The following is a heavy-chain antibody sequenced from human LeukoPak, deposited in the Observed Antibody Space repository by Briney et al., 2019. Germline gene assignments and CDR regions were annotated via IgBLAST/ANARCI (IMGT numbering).Heavy chain of an antibody. J-gene: IGHJ3*02. CDR2: INPTSGRT. D-gene: IGHD3-10*01. Sequence: VASVKISCKASTYIFNKYYIHWVRQAPGRGLEGMGIINPTSGRTNYAQNFQARVTMTRDRSTNKMYLDLSSLKSDDTAVYYCASGGEFRGSAFDIWGQGTTVIVSS. CDR3: ASGGEFRGSAFDI. V-gene: IGHV1-46*02. CDR1: TYIFNKYY.